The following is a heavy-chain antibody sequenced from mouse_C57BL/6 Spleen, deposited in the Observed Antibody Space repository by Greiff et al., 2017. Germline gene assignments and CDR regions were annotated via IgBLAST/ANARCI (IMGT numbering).Heavy chain of an antibody. CDR2: INPNNGGT. CDR1: GYTFTDYY. Sequence: EVQLQQSGPELVKPGASVKISCKASGYTFTDYYMNWVKQSHGKSLEWIGDINPNNGGTSYNQKFKGKATLTVDKSSSTAYMELRSLTSEDSALYYCARWLLLGAMDYWGQGTSVTVSS. CDR3: ARWLLLGAMDY. V-gene: IGHV1-26*01. D-gene: IGHD2-3*01. J-gene: IGHJ4*01.